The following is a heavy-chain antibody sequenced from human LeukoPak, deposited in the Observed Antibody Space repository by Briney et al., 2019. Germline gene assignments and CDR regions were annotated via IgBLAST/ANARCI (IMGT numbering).Heavy chain of an antibody. CDR2: IYSGGST. CDR3: AKHPITMVRGAVDL. CDR1: GFTVSSNY. Sequence: GGSLRLSCAASGFTVSSNYMSWVHQAPGKGLEWVSVIYSGGSTYYADSVKGRFTISRDNSKNTLYLQMNSLRAEDTAVYYCAKHPITMVRGAVDLWGQGTLVTVSS. D-gene: IGHD3-10*01. V-gene: IGHV3-66*04. J-gene: IGHJ5*02.